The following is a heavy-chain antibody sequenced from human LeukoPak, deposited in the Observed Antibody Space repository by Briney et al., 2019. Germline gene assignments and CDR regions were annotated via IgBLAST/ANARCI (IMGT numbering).Heavy chain of an antibody. CDR2: INHSGST. CDR1: GGSFSGYY. V-gene: IGHV4-34*01. CDR3: ARGLGGSASSSSWQQLTKYNWFDP. Sequence: SETLSLTCAVYGGSFSGYYWSWIRQPPGKGLEWNGEINHSGSTNYNPSLKSRVTISVDTSKNQFSLKLSSVTAADTAVYYCARGLGGSASSSSWQQLTKYNWFDPRGQGTLVTVSS. D-gene: IGHD6-6*01. J-gene: IGHJ5*02.